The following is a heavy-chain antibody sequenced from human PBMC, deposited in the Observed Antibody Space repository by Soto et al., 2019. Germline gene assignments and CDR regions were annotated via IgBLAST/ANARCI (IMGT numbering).Heavy chain of an antibody. Sequence: SETLSLTCTISGGSISNYYWTWIRQTPGKGLEWIGYVYYSGNTNYNPSLKSRVSISVDMSKNQFSLELSSVTAADTAMYYCAREVDTDVGGLWSYDAFDIWGPGTKVTVSS. D-gene: IGHD5-18*01. CDR1: GGSISNYY. J-gene: IGHJ3*02. CDR3: AREVDTDVGGLWSYDAFDI. CDR2: VYYSGNT. V-gene: IGHV4-59*01.